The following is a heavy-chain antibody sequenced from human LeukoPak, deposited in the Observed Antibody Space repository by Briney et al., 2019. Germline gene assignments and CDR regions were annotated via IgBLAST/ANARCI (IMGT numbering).Heavy chain of an antibody. CDR1: GYSFTGYC. Sequence: GASVKVSCKASGYSFTGYCMHWVRQAPGQGLEWMGWIHAGNGNTKYSEKFQGRLTITRDTSASTGYMEMSSLRWEDTAVYCCAREGSGASFVDYWGQGTLVTVSS. J-gene: IGHJ4*02. CDR3: AREGSGASFVDY. D-gene: IGHD2-15*01. V-gene: IGHV1-3*01. CDR2: IHAGNGNT.